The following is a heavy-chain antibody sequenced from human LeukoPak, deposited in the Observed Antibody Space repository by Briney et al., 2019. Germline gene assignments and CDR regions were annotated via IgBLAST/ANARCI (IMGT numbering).Heavy chain of an antibody. CDR3: AREKSGSYRSGLDY. D-gene: IGHD1-26*01. V-gene: IGHV3-7*01. CDR2: IKQDGSEK. CDR1: GFTFSSYW. J-gene: IGHJ4*02. Sequence: TGGSLRLPCAASGFTFSSYWMSWVRQAPGKGLEWVANIKQDGSEKYYVDSVKGRFTISRDNAKNSLYLQMNSLRAEDTAVYYCAREKSGSYRSGLDYWGQGTLVTVSS.